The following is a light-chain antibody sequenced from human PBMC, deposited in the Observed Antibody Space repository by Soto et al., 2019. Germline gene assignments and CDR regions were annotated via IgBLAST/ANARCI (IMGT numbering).Light chain of an antibody. Sequence: EIVMTQSPATLSVSPGERATLSCRASQSVKNNLAWYQQKPGQAPRLLIYGASTRTTGVPVRFSGSGSGTEFTLIISSLQSEDFAVYYCQQYTNWPVMYTFGQGTKLEIK. CDR2: GAS. J-gene: IGKJ2*01. CDR1: QSVKNN. CDR3: QQYTNWPVMYT. V-gene: IGKV3-15*01.